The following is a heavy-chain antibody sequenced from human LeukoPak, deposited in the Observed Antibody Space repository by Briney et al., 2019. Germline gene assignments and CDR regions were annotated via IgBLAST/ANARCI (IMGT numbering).Heavy chain of an antibody. J-gene: IGHJ4*02. CDR2: IKSKTDGGTT. Sequence: GGSLRLSCAASGFTFSNAWMSWVRQAPGKGLECVGRIKSKTDGGTTDYAAPVKGRFTISRDDSKNTLYLQMNSLKTKDTAVYYCTTDDPPLLRYFDWVDYWGQGTLVTVSS. V-gene: IGHV3-15*01. CDR1: GFTFSNAW. D-gene: IGHD3-9*01. CDR3: TTDDPPLLRYFDWVDY.